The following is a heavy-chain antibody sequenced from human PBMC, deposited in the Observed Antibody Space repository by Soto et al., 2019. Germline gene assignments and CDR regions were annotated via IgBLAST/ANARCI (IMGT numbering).Heavy chain of an antibody. J-gene: IGHJ6*02. CDR3: ARVRYSSSWYPVGYYYYGMDV. CDR1: GYTFTGYY. V-gene: IGHV1-2*02. Sequence: ASVKVSCKASGYTFTGYYMHWVRQAPGQGLEWMGWINPNGGGTNYAQKFQGRVTMTRDTSISTAYMELSRLRSDDTAVYYCARVRYSSSWYPVGYYYYGMDVWGQGTTVTVSS. CDR2: INPNGGGT. D-gene: IGHD6-13*01.